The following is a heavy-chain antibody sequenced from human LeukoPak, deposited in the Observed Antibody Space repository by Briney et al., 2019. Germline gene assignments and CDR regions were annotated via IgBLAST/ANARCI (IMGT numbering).Heavy chain of an antibody. CDR2: ISAYNGNT. V-gene: IGHV1-18*04. Sequence: GASVKVSCKASGYTFTGYYMHWVRQAPGQGLEWMGWISAYNGNTNYAQKLQGRVTMTTDTSTSTAYMELRSLRSDDTAVYYCARDLGVAIKFYYYYYYMDVWGKGTTVTISS. D-gene: IGHD3-3*01. J-gene: IGHJ6*03. CDR1: GYTFTGYY. CDR3: ARDLGVAIKFYYYYYYMDV.